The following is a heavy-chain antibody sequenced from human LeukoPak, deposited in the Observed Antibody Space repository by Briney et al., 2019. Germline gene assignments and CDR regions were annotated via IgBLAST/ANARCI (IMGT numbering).Heavy chain of an antibody. D-gene: IGHD3-10*01. CDR1: GFTFSSYV. V-gene: IGHV3-30*03. J-gene: IGHJ4*02. CDR3: ARENAWFGEYNDY. Sequence: PGRSLRLSCAASGFTFSSYVMHWVRQAPAKVLERVAVISYDGSNKYYADSVKGRFTTSRDNSKNTLYLQMNSLRAEDTAVYYCARENAWFGEYNDYWGQGTLVTVSS. CDR2: ISYDGSNK.